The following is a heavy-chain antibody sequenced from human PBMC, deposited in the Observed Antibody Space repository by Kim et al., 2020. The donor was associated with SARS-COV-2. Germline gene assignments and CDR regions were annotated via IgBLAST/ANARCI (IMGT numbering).Heavy chain of an antibody. V-gene: IGHV3-48*04. J-gene: IGHJ6*02. CDR2: ISSSSSTI. D-gene: IGHD1-26*01. Sequence: GGSLRLSCAASGFTFSSYSMNWVRQAPGKGLEWVSYISSSSSTIYYADSVKGRFTISRDNAKNSLYLQMNSLRAEDTAVYYCARVGATDRYYYYGMDVWGQGTTVTVSS. CDR3: ARVGATDRYYYYGMDV. CDR1: GFTFSSYS.